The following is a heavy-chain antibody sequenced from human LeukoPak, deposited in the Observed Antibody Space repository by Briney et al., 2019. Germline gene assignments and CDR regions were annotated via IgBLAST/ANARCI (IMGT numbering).Heavy chain of an antibody. CDR1: GGSYNGYY. V-gene: IGHV4-34*01. D-gene: IGHD3-16*02. CDR3: ARAYDYVWGSYRYKPYFDY. J-gene: IGHJ4*02. Sequence: PSENLSLTCAVYGGSYNGYYWSWIRQPPGKGLEWIGEINHSGRTNYNPSLKSRVTISVDTSKNQFSLKLSSVTAADTAVYYCARAYDYVWGSYRYKPYFDYWGQGTLVTVSS. CDR2: INHSGRT.